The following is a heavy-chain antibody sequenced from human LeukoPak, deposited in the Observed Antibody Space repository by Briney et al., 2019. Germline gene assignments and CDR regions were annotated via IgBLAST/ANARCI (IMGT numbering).Heavy chain of an antibody. Sequence: SETLSLTCTVSGGSISSYYWSWIRQPPGKGLEWIGYTYYCGSTNYNPSLKSRVTISVDTSKNQFSLKLSSVTAADTAVYYCARDHYDYVWGSYRYAFDIWGQGTMVTVSS. CDR2: TYYCGST. J-gene: IGHJ3*02. D-gene: IGHD3-16*02. V-gene: IGHV4-59*01. CDR3: ARDHYDYVWGSYRYAFDI. CDR1: GGSISSYY.